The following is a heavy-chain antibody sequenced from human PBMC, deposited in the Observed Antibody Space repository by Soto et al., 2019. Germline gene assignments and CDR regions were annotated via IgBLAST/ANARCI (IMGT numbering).Heavy chain of an antibody. CDR3: ARDDEGGSYCDLGY. V-gene: IGHV3-30-3*01. CDR2: ILDDGNNK. J-gene: IGHJ4*02. D-gene: IGHD3-10*01. CDR1: GFTFSSCA. Sequence: GGSLRLSCAASGFTFSSCAMGWVRQAPGKGLEWVAVILDDGNNKYYADSVKGRFTISRDNSKNTLYLQMNSLRTEDTAVYYCARDDEGGSYCDLGYWGQGTLVTVSS.